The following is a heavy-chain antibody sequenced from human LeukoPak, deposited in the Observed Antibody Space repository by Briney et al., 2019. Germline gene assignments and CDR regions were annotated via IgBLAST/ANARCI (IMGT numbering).Heavy chain of an antibody. CDR3: ARDWGYSGYDLNYYYYGMDV. Sequence: GGSLRLSCAASGFTFSSYRMNWVRQAPGKGLEWVSSISSSSSYIYYADSVKGRFTISRDNAKNSLYLQMNSLRAEDTAVYYCARDWGYSGYDLNYYYYGMDVWGQGTTVTVSS. V-gene: IGHV3-21*04. D-gene: IGHD5-12*01. CDR2: ISSSSSYI. J-gene: IGHJ6*02. CDR1: GFTFSSYR.